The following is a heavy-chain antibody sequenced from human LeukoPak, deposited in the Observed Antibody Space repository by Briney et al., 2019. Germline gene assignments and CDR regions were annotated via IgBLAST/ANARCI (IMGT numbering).Heavy chain of an antibody. CDR3: AKPTCSSTSCYSRMDAFDI. CDR2: ISGSGGST. D-gene: IGHD2-2*01. J-gene: IGHJ3*02. CDR1: GFTFSSYA. V-gene: IGHV3-23*01. Sequence: PGGSLRLSCAASGFTFSSYAMSWVRQAPGKGLEWVSAISGSGGSTYYADSVKGRFTISRDNSKNTLYLQMNSLRAEDTAVYYCAKPTCSSTSCYSRMDAFDIWGQGTMVTASS.